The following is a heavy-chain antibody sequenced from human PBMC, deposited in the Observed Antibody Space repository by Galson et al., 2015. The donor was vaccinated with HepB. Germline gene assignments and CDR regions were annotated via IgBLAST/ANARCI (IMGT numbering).Heavy chain of an antibody. CDR3: ARGRSCSTTSCHGKNWYFVL. V-gene: IGHV3-7*01. J-gene: IGHJ2*01. D-gene: IGHD2-2*01. CDR1: GFTFSSCW. Sequence: SLRLSCAASGFTFSSCWMSWVRQAPGKGLEWVANIKQDGTEKYYVDSVKGRFTISRDNAKNSLYLQMNSLRAEDTAVYYCARGRSCSTTSCHGKNWYFVLWGRGTLVTVSS. CDR2: IKQDGTEK.